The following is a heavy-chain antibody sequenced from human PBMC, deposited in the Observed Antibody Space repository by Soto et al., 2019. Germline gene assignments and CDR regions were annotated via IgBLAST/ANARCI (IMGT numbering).Heavy chain of an antibody. CDR2: ISPKSGGT. CDR3: ARVIMIFGVANLGSYFDY. CDR1: GYTFINYY. D-gene: IGHD3-3*01. V-gene: IGHV1-2*02. Sequence: ASVKVSCKASGYTFINYYMHWVRQAPGQGFEWMGRISPKSGGTNYAQKFQGRVSMTWDTSLNTAYMELSSLMSEDTAVYYCARVIMIFGVANLGSYFDYWGQGTRVTVSS. J-gene: IGHJ4*02.